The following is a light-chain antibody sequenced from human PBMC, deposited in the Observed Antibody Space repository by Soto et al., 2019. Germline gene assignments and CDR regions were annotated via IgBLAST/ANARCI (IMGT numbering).Light chain of an antibody. CDR2: AAS. CDR1: QSVSSNF. V-gene: IGKV3-20*01. CDR3: HYYDNSPPFP. J-gene: IGKJ3*01. Sequence: DIVLTQSPVTLSLSPGERATLSCRASQSVSSNFLAWYQQKPGQAPRLLIHAASRRATGIPDRFSGSGSGTDFSLTISRLEPEDFAVYFCHYYDNSPPFPFGPGTKVDIK.